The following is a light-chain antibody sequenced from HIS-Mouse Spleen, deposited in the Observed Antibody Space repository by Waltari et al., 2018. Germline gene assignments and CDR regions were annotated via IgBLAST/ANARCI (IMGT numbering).Light chain of an antibody. J-gene: IGLJ2*01. Sequence: QSALTQPPSASGSPGQSVPIPCTGPSSDVGGYNYVSWYQQHPGKAPKLMIYEVSKRPSGVPDRFSGSKSGNTASLTVSGLQAEDEADYYCSSYAGSNNWVFGGGTKLTVL. CDR1: SSDVGGYNY. CDR2: EVS. CDR3: SSYAGSNNWV. V-gene: IGLV2-8*01.